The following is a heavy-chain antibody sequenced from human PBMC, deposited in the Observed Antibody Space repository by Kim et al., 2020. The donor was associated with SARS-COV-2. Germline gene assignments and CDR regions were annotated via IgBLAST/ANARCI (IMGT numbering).Heavy chain of an antibody. D-gene: IGHD6-19*01. Sequence: ASVKVSCKASGYTFSKYYLHWVRQAPGHGLEWVGLINPTSGLTDSAQNFQGRVTMTRDTSTGTVYMELNSLRSDDTGIYYCARGGLVERGGWLYFDTWGQ. CDR2: INPTSGLT. CDR1: GYTFSKYY. V-gene: IGHV1-46*01. J-gene: IGHJ4*02. CDR3: ARGGLVERGGWLYFDT.